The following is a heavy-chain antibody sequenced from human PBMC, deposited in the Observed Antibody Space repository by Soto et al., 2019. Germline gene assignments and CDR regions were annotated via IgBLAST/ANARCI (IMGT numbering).Heavy chain of an antibody. D-gene: IGHD6-6*01. J-gene: IGHJ5*02. Sequence: ASVKVSCKASGYTFTSYDINWVRQATGQGLEWMGWMNPNSGNTGYAQKFQGRVTMTRNTSISTAYMELSSLKASDTAMYYCARRSGQLVGRNVLPGLDPWGQGTLVTVSS. CDR1: GYTFTSYD. V-gene: IGHV1-8*01. CDR2: MNPNSGNT. CDR3: ARRSGQLVGRNVLPGLDP.